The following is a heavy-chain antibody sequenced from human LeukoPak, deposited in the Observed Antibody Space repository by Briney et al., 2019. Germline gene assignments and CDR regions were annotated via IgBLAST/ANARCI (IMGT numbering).Heavy chain of an antibody. V-gene: IGHV4-38-2*02. CDR1: GYSISSGYY. CDR3: ARDYHGQSLGNWFDP. J-gene: IGHJ5*02. CDR2: IYYSGST. Sequence: SETLSLTCTVSGYSISSGYYWGWIRQPPGKGLEWIGSIYYSGSTYYNPSLKSRVTISVDTSKNQFSLKLSSVTAADTAVYYCARDYHGQSLGNWFDPWGQGTLVTVSS. D-gene: IGHD2-2*01.